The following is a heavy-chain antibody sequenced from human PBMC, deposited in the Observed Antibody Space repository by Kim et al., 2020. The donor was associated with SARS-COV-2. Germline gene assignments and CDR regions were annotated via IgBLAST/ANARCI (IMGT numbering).Heavy chain of an antibody. J-gene: IGHJ6*01. V-gene: IGHV3-30-3*01. Sequence: GGSLRLSCVASGLTFDDSAMNWVRQAPGKGLEWVAVISYDGRNKYYADSVRGRFTISRDNSKSTLYLQMNSLRVEDTAVYYCARVHYYASLSLSAYYHG. CDR2: ISYDGRNK. CDR3: ARVHYYASLSLSAYYHG. D-gene: IGHD3-10*01. CDR1: GLTFDDSA.